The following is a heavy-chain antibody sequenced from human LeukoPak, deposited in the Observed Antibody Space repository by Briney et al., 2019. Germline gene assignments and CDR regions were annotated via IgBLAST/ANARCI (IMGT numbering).Heavy chain of an antibody. CDR2: INHSGST. CDR3: ARGRRYSSYYYYGMDV. Sequence: NSSETLSLTCAVYGGSFSGYYWSWIRQPPGRGLEWIGEINHSGSTNYNPSLKSRVTISVDTSKNQFSLKLSSVTAADTAVYYCARGRRYSSYYYYGMDVWGQGTTVTVSS. V-gene: IGHV4-34*01. D-gene: IGHD4-11*01. J-gene: IGHJ6*02. CDR1: GGSFSGYY.